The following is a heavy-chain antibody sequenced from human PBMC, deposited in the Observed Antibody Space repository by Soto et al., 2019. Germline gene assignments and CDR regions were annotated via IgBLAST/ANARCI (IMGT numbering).Heavy chain of an antibody. V-gene: IGHV4-39*01. CDR2: MFYSGLT. D-gene: IGHD2-15*01. CDR1: GYSVTSSDYY. J-gene: IGHJ6*02. CDR3: APLSVSLSGPYGIHV. Sequence: PSETLSLTCSVSGYSVTSSDYYWAWIRHPPGKGLERIGSMFYSGLTYYNPSLKSRVTLSVDTSKNQFSVRLNSVTAADTAVYYCAPLSVSLSGPYGIHVWGQGTTVTVS.